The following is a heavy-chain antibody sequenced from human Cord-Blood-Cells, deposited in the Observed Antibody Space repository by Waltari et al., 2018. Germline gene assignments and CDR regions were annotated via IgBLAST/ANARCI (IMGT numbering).Heavy chain of an antibody. Sequence: QVQQVASGEGGVPPGWSLRRSCAHPGYSLSRSALHWGRKPPGKGLERVAVISYDGSNKYYAVSVKGRFTTSRDNSKNALYLQMNSLRAEDTAVYYCASDHITIFRVVTRDYWGQGTLVTVSS. CDR2: ISYDGSNK. D-gene: IGHD3-3*01. CDR3: ASDHITIFRVVTRDY. V-gene: IGHV3-30-3*01. J-gene: IGHJ4*02. CDR1: GYSLSRSA.